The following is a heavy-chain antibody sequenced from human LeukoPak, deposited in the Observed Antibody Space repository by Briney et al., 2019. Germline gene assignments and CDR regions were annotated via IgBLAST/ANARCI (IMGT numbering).Heavy chain of an antibody. Sequence: PGGSLRLSCAASGFTFSNYWMHWVRQAPGKGLLWVSRSSGDGSITSYADSVKGRFTISRDNAKNTLYLQKNSLRAEDTAVYYCAREASGNSWGQGTLVTVSS. CDR3: AREASGNS. J-gene: IGHJ4*02. D-gene: IGHD1-26*01. CDR1: GFTFSNYW. CDR2: SSGDGSIT. V-gene: IGHV3-74*01.